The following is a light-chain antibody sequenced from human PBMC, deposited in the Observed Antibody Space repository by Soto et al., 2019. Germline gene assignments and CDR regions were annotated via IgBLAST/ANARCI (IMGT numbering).Light chain of an antibody. Sequence: QSVLTQPASVSGSPAQSITISCTGTSSDVGGYNYVSWYQQHPGKAPKVMIYEVSNRPSGVSNRFSGSKTGNTASLTISGLQAEDEADYYCSSYTSNKTYVFGTGTQLTVL. CDR2: EVS. CDR3: SSYTSNKTYV. CDR1: SSDVGGYNY. J-gene: IGLJ1*01. V-gene: IGLV2-14*01.